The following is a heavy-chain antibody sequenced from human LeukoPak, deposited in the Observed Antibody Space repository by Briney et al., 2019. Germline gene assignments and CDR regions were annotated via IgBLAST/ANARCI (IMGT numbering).Heavy chain of an antibody. J-gene: IGHJ3*02. CDR3: ARAGVWDYNDSSGYHNGAFDI. CDR1: GYTFTDYY. Sequence: ASVKVSCKASGYTFTDYYMHWVRQAPGQGLEWMGWINPDSGGTNYAQRFQGRVTMTRDTSISTAYMELSRLRSDDTAFYYCARAGVWDYNDSSGYHNGAFDIWGQGTMVTVSS. CDR2: INPDSGGT. D-gene: IGHD3-22*01. V-gene: IGHV1-2*02.